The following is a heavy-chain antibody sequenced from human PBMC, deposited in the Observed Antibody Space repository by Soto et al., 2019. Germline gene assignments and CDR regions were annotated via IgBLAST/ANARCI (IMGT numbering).Heavy chain of an antibody. J-gene: IGHJ6*02. D-gene: IGHD6-13*01. CDR2: IYYGGST. CDR3: ARTLGIAAAGGYGMDV. CDR1: GGSISSYY. V-gene: IGHV4-59*01. Sequence: SETLSLTCTVSGGSISSYYWSWIRQPPGKGLEWIGYIYYGGSTNYNPSLKSRVTISVDTSKNQFSLKLSSVTAADTAVYHCARTLGIAAAGGYGMDVWGQGTTVTVSS.